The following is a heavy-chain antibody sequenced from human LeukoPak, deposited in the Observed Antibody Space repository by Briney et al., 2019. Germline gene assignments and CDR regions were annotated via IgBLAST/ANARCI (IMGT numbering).Heavy chain of an antibody. D-gene: IGHD2-15*01. CDR2: IYYSGST. CDR3: ARGGGVVVVAPLDY. J-gene: IGHJ4*02. CDR1: GGSISRNNYY. V-gene: IGHV4-39*01. Sequence: SETLSLTCTVSGGSISRNNYYWGWIRQPPGKGLEWIGSIYYSGSTYYNPSLKSRVTISVDTSKNQFSLKLTSVTAADTAVYYCARGGGVVVVAPLDYWGQGTLVTVSS.